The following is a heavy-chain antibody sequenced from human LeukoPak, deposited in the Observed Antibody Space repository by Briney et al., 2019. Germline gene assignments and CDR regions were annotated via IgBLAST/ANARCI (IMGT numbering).Heavy chain of an antibody. CDR3: ARDGVVVPAAMEGLVGYYGMDV. CDR1: GYTFTSYA. D-gene: IGHD2-2*01. Sequence: ASVKVSCRASGYTFTSYAMNWVRQAPGQGLEWMGGIIPIFGTANYAQKFQGRVTITADESTSTAYMELSSLRSEDTAVYYCARDGVVVPAAMEGLVGYYGMDVWGQGTTVTVSS. V-gene: IGHV1-69*13. J-gene: IGHJ6*02. CDR2: IIPIFGTA.